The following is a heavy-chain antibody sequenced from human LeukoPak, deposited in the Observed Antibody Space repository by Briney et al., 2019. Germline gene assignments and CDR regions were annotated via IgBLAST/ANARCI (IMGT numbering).Heavy chain of an antibody. V-gene: IGHV3-15*01. Sequence: GGSLRLSCVASGFTFSNTWMSWVRQAPGKGLEFVGRIKSKIDGGTTDYAAPVKGRFTISRDDSKNTLYLQMNSLKTEDTALYYCTTDVYTASFDYWGQGTLVTVSS. D-gene: IGHD3-16*01. J-gene: IGHJ4*02. CDR3: TTDVYTASFDY. CDR2: IKSKIDGGTT. CDR1: GFTFSNTW.